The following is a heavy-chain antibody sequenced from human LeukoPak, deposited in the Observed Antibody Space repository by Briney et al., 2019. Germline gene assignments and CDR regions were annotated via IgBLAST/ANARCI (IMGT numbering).Heavy chain of an antibody. V-gene: IGHV4-59*12. Sequence: PSETLSLTCTVSGGSISSYYWSWIRQPPGKGLEWIGYIYYSGSTNHNPSLKSRVTISVDTSKNQFSLKLSSVTAADTAVYYCARGGTYYYDSSGYYYGYWGQGTLVTVSS. CDR2: IYYSGST. J-gene: IGHJ4*02. CDR3: ARGGTYYYDSSGYYYGY. CDR1: GGSISSYY. D-gene: IGHD3-22*01.